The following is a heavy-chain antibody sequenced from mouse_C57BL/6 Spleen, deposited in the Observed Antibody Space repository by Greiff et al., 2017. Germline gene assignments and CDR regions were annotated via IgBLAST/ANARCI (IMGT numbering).Heavy chain of an antibody. CDR3: ARRRELAVLFDY. CDR2: IDPSDSYT. J-gene: IGHJ2*01. Sequence: VQLQQPGAELVMPGASVKLSCKASGYTFTSYWMHWVKQRPGQGLEWIGEIDPSDSYTNYNQKFKGKSTLTVDKSSSTAYMQLSSLTSEDSAVYYCARRRELAVLFDYWGQGTTLTVSS. CDR1: GYTFTSYW. V-gene: IGHV1-69*01.